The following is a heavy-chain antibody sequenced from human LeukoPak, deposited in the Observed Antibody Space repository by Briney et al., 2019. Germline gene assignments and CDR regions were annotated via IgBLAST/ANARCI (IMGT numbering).Heavy chain of an antibody. Sequence: GGSLRLSCAASGFSFRSYAMMWVRQAPGKGLEWVSAIAGGGGNIWYADSVKGRFTISRDNSKNTLYLQMNSLSADDTAVYFCAKLRAGDYYYFYGMDIWGQGTAVSVS. D-gene: IGHD7-27*01. CDR2: IAGGGGNI. CDR3: AKLRAGDYYYFYGMDI. CDR1: GFSFRSYA. J-gene: IGHJ6*02. V-gene: IGHV3-23*01.